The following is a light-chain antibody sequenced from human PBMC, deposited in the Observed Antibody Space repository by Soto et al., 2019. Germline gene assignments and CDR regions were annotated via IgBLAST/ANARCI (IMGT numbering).Light chain of an antibody. Sequence: EIALTQSPATLSSSQGDTTTLSCTASQRLGTKFLAWYQQKNPQAPRLLIYGTSTRATGIPDTFFSSGCGTDFTLPISRLEPEDFAVYDCQQYNNSLPWTFGRGTKVDIK. J-gene: IGKJ1*01. CDR1: QRLGTKF. CDR2: GTS. CDR3: QQYNNSLPWT. V-gene: IGKV3-20*01.